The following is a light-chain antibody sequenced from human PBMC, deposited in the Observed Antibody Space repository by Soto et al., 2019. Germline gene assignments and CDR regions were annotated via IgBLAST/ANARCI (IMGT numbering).Light chain of an antibody. V-gene: IGLV3-21*04. Sequence: SYVLTQRPSVSVAPEKTARITCGGDNIGDKAVHWYQHRPGQAPVLVIYYDFERPSGIHERFSGSNPGNTATLTISRVEAGDEADYYCQVWDTTNDHPIFGGGTKLTVL. CDR2: YDF. CDR1: NIGDKA. CDR3: QVWDTTNDHPI. J-gene: IGLJ2*01.